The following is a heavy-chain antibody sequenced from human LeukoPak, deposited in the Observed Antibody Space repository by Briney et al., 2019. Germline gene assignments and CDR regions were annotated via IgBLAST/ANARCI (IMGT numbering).Heavy chain of an antibody. CDR1: GFTFSGAW. CDR2: IREDGTEK. Sequence: GGSLRLSCAASGFTFSGAWMTWVRQAPGKGLEWVANIREDGTEKNYVDSVKGRFTISRDNAKNSLYLQMNSLRAEDTAVYYCARDLGCSSTSCYAVDYYYYMDVWGKGTTVTVSS. CDR3: ARDLGCSSTSCYAVDYYYYMDV. J-gene: IGHJ6*03. V-gene: IGHV3-7*01. D-gene: IGHD2-2*01.